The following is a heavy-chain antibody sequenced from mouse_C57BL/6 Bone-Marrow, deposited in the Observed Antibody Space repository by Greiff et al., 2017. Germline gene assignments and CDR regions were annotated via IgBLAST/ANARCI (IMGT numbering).Heavy chain of an antibody. Sequence: QVQLQQSGAELVRPGASVKLSCKASGYTFTGYDINWVKQRPGQGLEWIASIYPGSGNTYYNEKFKGKATLTAQKSSSTAYMQLSSLTSDDSSVYFCARTGSSDEDDAMDYWGQGTSVTVSS. D-gene: IGHD1-1*01. CDR1: GYTFTGYD. CDR3: ARTGSSDEDDAMDY. CDR2: IYPGSGNT. J-gene: IGHJ4*01. V-gene: IGHV1-76*01.